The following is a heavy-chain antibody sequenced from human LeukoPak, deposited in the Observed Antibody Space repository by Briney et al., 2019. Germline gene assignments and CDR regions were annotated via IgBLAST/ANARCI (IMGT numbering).Heavy chain of an antibody. Sequence: GGSLRLSCAASGFSFTTYAMSWVRQAPGKGLEWISAVSGSGGTTYYADSVKGRFTISRDNSKNTLYLRMNSLRAEDTAVYFCAKEGAHSSPPYYFDYWGQGTLVTVSS. CDR2: VSGSGGTT. CDR1: GFSFTTYA. CDR3: AKEGAHSSPPYYFDY. D-gene: IGHD6-13*01. J-gene: IGHJ4*02. V-gene: IGHV3-23*01.